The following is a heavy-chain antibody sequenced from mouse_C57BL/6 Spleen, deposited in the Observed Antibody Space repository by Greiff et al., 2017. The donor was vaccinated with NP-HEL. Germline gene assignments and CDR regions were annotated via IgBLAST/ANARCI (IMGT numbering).Heavy chain of an antibody. CDR2: ISSGGDYI. D-gene: IGHD2-2*01. J-gene: IGHJ4*01. CDR3: TRDPPPMVTTGYYAMDY. Sequence: DVHLVESGEGLVKPGGSLKLSCAASGFTFSSYAMSWVRQTPEKRLEWVAYISSGGDYIYYADTVKGRFTISRDNARNTLYLQMSSLKSEDTAMYYCTRDPPPMVTTGYYAMDYWGQGTSVTVSS. V-gene: IGHV5-9-1*02. CDR1: GFTFSSYA.